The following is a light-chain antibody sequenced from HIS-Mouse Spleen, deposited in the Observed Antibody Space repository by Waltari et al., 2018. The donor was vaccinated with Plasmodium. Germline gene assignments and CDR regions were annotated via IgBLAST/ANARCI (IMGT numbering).Light chain of an antibody. CDR3: QKYNNWSFT. J-gene: IGKJ3*01. Sequence: EIVMTQSPATLSVSPGDRATLSCRASQSVSSNLAWYQQKPGQAPRLLIYGASTRATGIPARFSGSGSGTEFTLTISSLQSEDFAVYYCQKYNNWSFTFGPGTKVDIK. CDR1: QSVSSN. CDR2: GAS. V-gene: IGKV3-15*01.